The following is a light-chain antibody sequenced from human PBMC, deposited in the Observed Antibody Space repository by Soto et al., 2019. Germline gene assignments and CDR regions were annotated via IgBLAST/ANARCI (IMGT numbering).Light chain of an antibody. Sequence: DIQMTQSPSTLSASVGDRVTITCRASQTIDSWLAWYQQRPGKPPNLLIYKASTLASGVPSRFSGSGSGTDFTLTISSLQPEDFATYYCQQSYSTLSITFGQGTRLEIK. CDR2: KAS. V-gene: IGKV1-5*03. J-gene: IGKJ5*01. CDR1: QTIDSW. CDR3: QQSYSTLSIT.